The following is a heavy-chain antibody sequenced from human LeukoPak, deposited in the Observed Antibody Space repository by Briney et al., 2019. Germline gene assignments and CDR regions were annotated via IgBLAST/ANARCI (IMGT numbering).Heavy chain of an antibody. Sequence: SVKVSCKASGFTFTGSAMQWVRQARGQRLEWIGWIVVGSGNTNYAQKFQERVTITRDMSTSTAYMELSSLRAEDTAVYYCVLIMFETNDYWGQGTLVTVSS. J-gene: IGHJ4*02. V-gene: IGHV1-58*02. CDR1: GFTFTGSA. D-gene: IGHD2-8*01. CDR3: VLIMFETNDY. CDR2: IVVGSGNT.